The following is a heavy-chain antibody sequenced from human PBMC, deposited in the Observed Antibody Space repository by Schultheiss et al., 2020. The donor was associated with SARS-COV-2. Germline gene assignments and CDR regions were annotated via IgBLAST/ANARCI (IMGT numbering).Heavy chain of an antibody. D-gene: IGHD2-21*01. V-gene: IGHV3-23*01. Sequence: GGSLRLSCAASGFTFDDYAMHWVRQAPGKGLEWVSGISGSGGSTYYADSVKGRFTISRDNSKNTLYLQMNSLRVEDTAVYYCAKDLARAVIFPFDYWGQGTLVTVSS. CDR1: GFTFDDYA. CDR3: AKDLARAVIFPFDY. J-gene: IGHJ4*02. CDR2: ISGSGGST.